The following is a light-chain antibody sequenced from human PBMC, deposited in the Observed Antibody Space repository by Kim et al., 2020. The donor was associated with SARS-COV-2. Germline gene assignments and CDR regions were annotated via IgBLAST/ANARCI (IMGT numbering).Light chain of an antibody. CDR2: GAS. CDR1: QSVSSSY. Sequence: EIVLTQSPGTLSLSPGERATLSCRASQSVSSSYLAWYQQKPGQAPRLLIYGASSRATGIPDRFSGSGSGTDFTLTISRLEPEDFAVYYCQQYDGSLYTFGQGTKLEI. V-gene: IGKV3-20*01. J-gene: IGKJ2*01. CDR3: QQYDGSLYT.